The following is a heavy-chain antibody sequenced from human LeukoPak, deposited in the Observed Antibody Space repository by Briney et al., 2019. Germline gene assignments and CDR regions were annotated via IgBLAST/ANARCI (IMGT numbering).Heavy chain of an antibody. CDR1: GFTVSSNY. Sequence: GGSLRLSCAASGFTVSSNYMSWVRQAPGKGLEWVSVIYSGGSTYYAGSVKGRFTISRDNSKNTLYLQMNSLRAEDTAVYYCARDGIAATPYYYYGMDVWGQGTTVTVSS. D-gene: IGHD6-25*01. CDR3: ARDGIAATPYYYYGMDV. V-gene: IGHV3-66*01. CDR2: IYSGGST. J-gene: IGHJ6*02.